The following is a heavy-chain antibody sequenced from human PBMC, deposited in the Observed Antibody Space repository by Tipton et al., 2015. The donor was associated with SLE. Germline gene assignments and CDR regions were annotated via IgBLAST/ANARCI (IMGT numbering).Heavy chain of an antibody. CDR2: INHSGST. CDR3: ARVERAARGFDY. Sequence: TLSLTCAVYGGSFSGYYWSWIRQPPGKGLEWIGEINHSGSTNYNPSLKSRVTISVDTSKNQFSLKVSSVTAADTAVYYCARVERAARGFDYWGQGTLVTVSS. D-gene: IGHD6-13*01. V-gene: IGHV4-34*01. J-gene: IGHJ4*02. CDR1: GGSFSGYY.